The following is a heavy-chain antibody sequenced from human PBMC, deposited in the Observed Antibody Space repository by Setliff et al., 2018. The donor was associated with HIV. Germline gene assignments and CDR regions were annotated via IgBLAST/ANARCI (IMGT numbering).Heavy chain of an antibody. Sequence: PGGSLRLSCVGSGFSFSDAWMIWVRQSPGKGLEWVGRIKTRVDGGAVDYAPPVKGRFTISREDSTDTLYLEMNSLRTEDTAVYFCARVYCRHSCLVESYMDIWGTGTAVTVSS. D-gene: IGHD1-26*01. J-gene: IGHJ6*03. CDR2: IKTRVDGGAV. CDR1: GFSFSDAW. CDR3: ARVYCRHSCLVESYMDI. V-gene: IGHV3-15*01.